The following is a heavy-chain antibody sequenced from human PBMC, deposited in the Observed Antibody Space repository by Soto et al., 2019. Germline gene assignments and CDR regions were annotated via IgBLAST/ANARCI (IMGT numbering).Heavy chain of an antibody. J-gene: IGHJ4*02. D-gene: IGHD6-13*01. CDR1: GGSISSGDYY. CDR3: ARGVSSSWYPFDY. CDR2: IYYSGST. Sequence: SETLSLTCTVSGGSISSGDYYWSWIRQPPGKGLEWIGYIYYSGSTYYNPSLKSRVTISVDTSKNQFSLKLSSVTAADTAVYYCARGVSSSWYPFDYWGQGTLVTVS. V-gene: IGHV4-30-4*01.